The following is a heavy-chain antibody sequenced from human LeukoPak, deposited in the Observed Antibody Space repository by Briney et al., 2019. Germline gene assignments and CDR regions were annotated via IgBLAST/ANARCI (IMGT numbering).Heavy chain of an antibody. CDR2: IYTSGST. CDR3: ARDSESAASFDY. Sequence: SETLSLTCTVSGGSNSSYYWSWIRQPAGKGLEWIGRIYTSGSTNYNPSLKSRVTMSVDTSKNQFSLKLSSVTAADTAVYYCARDSESAASFDYWGQGTLVTVSS. V-gene: IGHV4-4*07. D-gene: IGHD6-25*01. J-gene: IGHJ4*02. CDR1: GGSNSSYY.